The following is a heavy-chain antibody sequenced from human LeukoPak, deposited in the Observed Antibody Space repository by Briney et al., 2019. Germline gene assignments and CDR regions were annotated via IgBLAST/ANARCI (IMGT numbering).Heavy chain of an antibody. CDR2: ISWNSGSI. Sequence: GGSLRLSCAASGFTFDDYAMHWVRQAPGKGLEWVSGISWNSGSIGYADSVKGRFTISRDNAKNSLYLQMNSLRAEDTAVYYCAREPQLVALDDAFDIWGQGTMVTVSS. CDR1: GFTFDDYA. J-gene: IGHJ3*02. V-gene: IGHV3-9*01. CDR3: AREPQLVALDDAFDI. D-gene: IGHD6-13*01.